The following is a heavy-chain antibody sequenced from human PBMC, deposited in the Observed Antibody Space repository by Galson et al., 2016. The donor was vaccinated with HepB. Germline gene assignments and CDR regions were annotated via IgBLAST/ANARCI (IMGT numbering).Heavy chain of an antibody. D-gene: IGHD6-19*01. CDR3: ARRPRYSSGWVIGQAFFDY. Sequence: ETLSLTCSVSGGSISSGSFYWGWIRQPPGKGLEWIGTVYYSGSTYYNPSLESRVTVSMDTSKDQFSLRLSSVTAADTAVYFCARRPRYSSGWVIGQAFFDYWGQGTLVTVSA. J-gene: IGHJ4*02. V-gene: IGHV4-39*01. CDR1: GGSISSGSFY. CDR2: VYYSGST.